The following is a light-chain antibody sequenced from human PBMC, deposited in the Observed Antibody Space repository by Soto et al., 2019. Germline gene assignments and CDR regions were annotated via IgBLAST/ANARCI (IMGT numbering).Light chain of an antibody. CDR1: RSDVGGYNY. CDR3: SSYTTRSTHVV. V-gene: IGLV2-8*01. J-gene: IGLJ2*01. Sequence: QSVLTQPPSASGSPGQSVTISCTGTRSDVGGYNYVSWYQQHPGKAPRLMIYEVTKRPSGVPARFSGSKSGNRASLTISGLQAEDEADYYCSSYTTRSTHVVFGGGTKVTVL. CDR2: EVT.